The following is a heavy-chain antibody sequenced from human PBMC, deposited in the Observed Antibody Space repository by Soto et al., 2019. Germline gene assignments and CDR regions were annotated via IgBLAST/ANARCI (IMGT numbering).Heavy chain of an antibody. CDR2: ISCYNHDT. D-gene: IGHD2-2*01. CDR1: GYSYNRYG. CDR3: ARDLSNTSGIKLSIVY. V-gene: IGHV1-18*03. Sequence: ASVKVSCETSGYSYNRYGITWVRQAPGRGLELLGWISCYNHDTIYAQKVQGRLSMATDTSTSTAYMELRSLTSDDMAVYHCARDLSNTSGIKLSIVYWG. J-gene: IGHJ4*01.